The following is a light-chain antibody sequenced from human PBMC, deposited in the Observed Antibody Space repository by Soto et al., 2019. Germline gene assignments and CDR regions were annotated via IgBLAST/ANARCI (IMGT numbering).Light chain of an antibody. J-gene: IGLJ3*02. Sequence: QSALTQPASVSGPPGQSITISCPGTGSDVGGYNYVSWYQHHPGKAPKVLIYDVTSRPSGVSNRFSGSKSGNTASLTISGLQAEDEADYYCSSHTTTSTWVFGGGTKVTVL. CDR1: GSDVGGYNY. V-gene: IGLV2-14*03. CDR3: SSHTTTSTWV. CDR2: DVT.